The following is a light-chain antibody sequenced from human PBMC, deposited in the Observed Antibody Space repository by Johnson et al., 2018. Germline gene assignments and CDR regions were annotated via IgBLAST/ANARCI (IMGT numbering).Light chain of an antibody. Sequence: QSVLTQPPSVSAAPGQKVTISCSGSSSNIGNNYVSWYQQLPGTAPKLLIYENNKRPSGIPDRFSGSKSGTSATLGTTGLQPGAEADYYRGTWDSSLSAGNVFGTGTKVTVL. J-gene: IGLJ1*01. CDR2: ENN. CDR1: SSNIGNNY. V-gene: IGLV1-51*02. CDR3: GTWDSSLSAGNV.